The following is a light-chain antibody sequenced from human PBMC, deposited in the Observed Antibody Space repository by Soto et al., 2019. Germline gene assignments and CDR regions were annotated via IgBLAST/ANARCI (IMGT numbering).Light chain of an antibody. V-gene: IGLV1-51*01. CDR3: GTWESYLSVGV. CDR2: DND. Sequence: QSVLTQPPSVSGAPGQRVTISCTGTSSNFGAGYDVYWYQQLPRTAPKLLLYDNDKRPSGIPDRFFGSKSGTSATLGIAGLQTADEADYYCGTWESYLSVGVFGGGTKVTVL. J-gene: IGLJ2*01. CDR1: SSNFGAGYD.